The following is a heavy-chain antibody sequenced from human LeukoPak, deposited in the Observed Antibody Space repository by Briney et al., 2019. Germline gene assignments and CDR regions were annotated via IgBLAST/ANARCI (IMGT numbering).Heavy chain of an antibody. CDR2: IIPIFGTA. Sequence: SVKVSCKASGYTFTSYAISWVRQAPGQGLEWMGGIIPIFGTANYAQKFQGRVTITADESTSTAYMELSSLRSEDTAVYYCARAVPLVMVYEEIIPLPYYYYYGMDVWGQGTTVTVSS. CDR3: ARAVPLVMVYEEIIPLPYYYYYGMDV. D-gene: IGHD2-8*01. J-gene: IGHJ6*02. CDR1: GYTFTSYA. V-gene: IGHV1-69*13.